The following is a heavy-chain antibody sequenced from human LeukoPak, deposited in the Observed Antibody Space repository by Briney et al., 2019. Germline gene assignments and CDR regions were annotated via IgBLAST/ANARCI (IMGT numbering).Heavy chain of an antibody. CDR3: TSLLWFGELFPENYYYMDV. Sequence: GGPLRLSCAASGFTFSNALMSWLRKAPGEGLEWVGRIKSKTDGGTTDYAATVKGRFTISRDDSKTTLYLQMNSLKTEDTAVYYCTSLLWFGELFPENYYYMDVWGKGTTVTVSS. CDR1: GFTFSNAL. J-gene: IGHJ6*03. CDR2: IKSKTDGGTT. D-gene: IGHD3-10*01. V-gene: IGHV3-15*01.